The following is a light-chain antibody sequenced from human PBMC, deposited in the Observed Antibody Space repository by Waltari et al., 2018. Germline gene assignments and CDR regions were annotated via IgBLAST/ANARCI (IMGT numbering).Light chain of an antibody. V-gene: IGLV2-23*02. J-gene: IGLJ1*01. CDR3: FSYAGLSTFV. CDR1: SSDVGSYNL. Sequence: QSALTQPASVSGSPGQSITIPCTGTSSDVGSYNLVSWYQHHPGTVPKLMIYEDSQRPSGVSNRFSGSKSANTASLTISGLQAEDEADYYCFSYAGLSTFVFGTGTKVTVL. CDR2: EDS.